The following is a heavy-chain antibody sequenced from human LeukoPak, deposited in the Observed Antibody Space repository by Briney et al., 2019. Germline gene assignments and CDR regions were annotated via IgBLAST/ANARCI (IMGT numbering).Heavy chain of an antibody. D-gene: IGHD3-9*01. Sequence: GGSLRFPCAASGFTFSSYAMSWVRQAPGKGLEWVSAISGSGGSTYYADSVKGRFTISRDNSKNTLYLQMNSLRAEDTAVYYCAKDRGYFDWLWDYWGQGTLVTVSS. V-gene: IGHV3-23*01. CDR3: AKDRGYFDWLWDY. J-gene: IGHJ4*02. CDR1: GFTFSSYA. CDR2: ISGSGGST.